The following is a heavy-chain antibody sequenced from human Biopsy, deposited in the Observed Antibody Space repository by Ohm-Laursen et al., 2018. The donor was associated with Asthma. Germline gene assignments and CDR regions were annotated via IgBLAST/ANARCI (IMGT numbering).Heavy chain of an antibody. Sequence: SSVKVSCKSLGGTFNTYVIGWVRQAPGQGLEWMGGINSVFGTTTYPQKFQDRVTITADDSTSAVYMESSSLRSEDTAVYYCARKAGSCISRTCYSLDFWGQGTLVTVSS. CDR1: GGTFNTYV. CDR3: ARKAGSCISRTCYSLDF. V-gene: IGHV1-69*01. CDR2: INSVFGTT. D-gene: IGHD2-2*01. J-gene: IGHJ4*02.